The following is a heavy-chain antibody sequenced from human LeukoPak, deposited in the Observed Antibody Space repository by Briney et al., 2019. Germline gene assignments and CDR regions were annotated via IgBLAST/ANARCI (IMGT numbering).Heavy chain of an antibody. V-gene: IGHV4-39*07. CDR1: GGSISSSSYY. J-gene: IGHJ6*03. CDR3: ARLVAVAGTRRSAPSPEYYMDV. Sequence: PSETLSLTCTVSGGSISSSSYYWGWIRQPPGKGLEWIGSIYYSGSTYYNPSLKSRVTISVDTSKNQFSLKLSSVTAADTAVYYCARLVAVAGTRRSAPSPEYYMDVWGKGTTVTISS. CDR2: IYYSGST. D-gene: IGHD6-19*01.